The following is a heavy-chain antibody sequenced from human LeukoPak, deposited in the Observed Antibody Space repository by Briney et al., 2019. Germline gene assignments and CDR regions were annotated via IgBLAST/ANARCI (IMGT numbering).Heavy chain of an antibody. Sequence: SETLSLTCTVSGDSISSYYWSWIRQPAGKGLEWIGRIYTSGSTNYNPSLKSRVTISVDKSKNQFSLKLSSVTAADTAVYYCAREVAVAGFDWYFDLWGRGTLVTVSS. V-gene: IGHV4-4*07. CDR1: GDSISSYY. D-gene: IGHD6-19*01. J-gene: IGHJ2*01. CDR3: AREVAVAGFDWYFDL. CDR2: IYTSGST.